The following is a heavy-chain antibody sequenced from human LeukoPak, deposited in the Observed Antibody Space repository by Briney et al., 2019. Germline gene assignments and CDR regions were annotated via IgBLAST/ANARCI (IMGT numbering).Heavy chain of an antibody. CDR2: ISFDATNK. Sequence: GRSLRLSCAASGFTFSSYGMHWVRQAPGKGLEWVAVISFDATNKYYADSVKGRFTISRDNSKNTLYLQMNSLRAEDTAIYYCVRERTGRGAFDIWGQGTMVTVSS. D-gene: IGHD3/OR15-3a*01. J-gene: IGHJ3*02. V-gene: IGHV3-30*03. CDR3: VRERTGRGAFDI. CDR1: GFTFSSYG.